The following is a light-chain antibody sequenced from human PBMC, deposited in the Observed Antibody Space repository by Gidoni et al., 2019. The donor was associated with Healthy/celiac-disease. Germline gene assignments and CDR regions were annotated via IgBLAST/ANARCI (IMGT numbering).Light chain of an antibody. J-gene: IGKJ1*01. Sequence: DIVLTPSPGPLPLSPGERATLSCRSSQSVSSSYFAWYQQKPGQAPRLSIYGASSRATGIPDRFSGSGSGTNFTLTISRLEHEDFAVYYCQQYGSSLRTFGQGTKVEIK. CDR3: QQYGSSLRT. CDR2: GAS. V-gene: IGKV3-20*01. CDR1: QSVSSSY.